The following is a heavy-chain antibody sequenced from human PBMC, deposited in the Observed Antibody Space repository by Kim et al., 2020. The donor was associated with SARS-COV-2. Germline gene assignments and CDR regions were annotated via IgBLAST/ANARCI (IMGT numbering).Heavy chain of an antibody. CDR1: GYTFTGYY. CDR2: INPNSGGT. Sequence: ASVKVSCKASGYTFTGYYMHWVRQAPGQGLEWMGWINPNSGGTNYAQKFQGWVTMTRDTSISTAYMELSRLRSDDTAVYYCARDPLNYDILTGYYSRPYYGMDVWGQGTTVTVSS. D-gene: IGHD3-9*01. V-gene: IGHV1-2*04. J-gene: IGHJ6*02. CDR3: ARDPLNYDILTGYYSRPYYGMDV.